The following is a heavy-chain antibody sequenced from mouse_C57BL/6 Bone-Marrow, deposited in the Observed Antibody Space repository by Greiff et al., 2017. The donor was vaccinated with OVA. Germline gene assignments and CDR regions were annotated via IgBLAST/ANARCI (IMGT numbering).Heavy chain of an antibody. J-gene: IGHJ4*01. D-gene: IGHD1-1*01. CDR3: ARHRTTVVARYAMDY. V-gene: IGHV5-15*04. Sequence: EVKVEESGGGLVQPGGSLKLSCAASGFTFSDYGMAWVRQAPRKGPEWVAFISNLAYSIYYADTVTGRFTISRENAKNTRYLEMSSLRSEDTAMDDCARHRTTVVARYAMDYWGQGTSVTVSS. CDR1: GFTFSDYG. CDR2: ISNLAYSI.